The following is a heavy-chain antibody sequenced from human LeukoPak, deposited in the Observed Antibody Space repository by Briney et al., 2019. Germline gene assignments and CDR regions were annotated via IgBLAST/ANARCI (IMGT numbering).Heavy chain of an antibody. CDR3: AKDLSYDFWSGYSCFDY. J-gene: IGHJ4*02. CDR1: GFTFSSYA. CDR2: ISGSGGST. Sequence: PGGSLILSCAASGFTFSSYAMSWVRQAPGKGLEWVSAISGSGGSTYYADSVKGRFTISRDNSKNTLYLQMNSLRAEDTAVYYCAKDLSYDFWSGYSCFDYWGQGTLVTVSS. D-gene: IGHD3-3*01. V-gene: IGHV3-23*01.